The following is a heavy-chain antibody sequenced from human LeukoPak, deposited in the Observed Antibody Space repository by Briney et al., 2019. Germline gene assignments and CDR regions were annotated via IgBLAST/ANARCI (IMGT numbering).Heavy chain of an antibody. J-gene: IGHJ5*02. CDR3: AKTPYGDYAWWFDP. Sequence: GGSLRLSCAASGFTFSSYAMSWVRQAPGKGLEWLSANSGSGGSTYYADSVKGRFTISRDNSKNTLYLQMNSLRAEDTAVYYCAKTPYGDYAWWFDPWGQGTLVTVSS. CDR2: NSGSGGST. D-gene: IGHD4-17*01. V-gene: IGHV3-23*01. CDR1: GFTFSSYA.